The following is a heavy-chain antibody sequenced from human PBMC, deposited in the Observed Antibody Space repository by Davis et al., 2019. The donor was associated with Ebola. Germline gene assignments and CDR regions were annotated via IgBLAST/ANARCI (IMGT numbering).Heavy chain of an antibody. V-gene: IGHV3-66*01. CDR2: IYSGGST. Sequence: GESLKISCAASGLTVSSNYMSWVRQAPGKGLEWVSVIYSGGSTYYADSVKGRFTISRDNAKNSLYLQMNSLRAEDTAVYYCVRAKDYYDSNGAFDIWGQGTMVTVSS. J-gene: IGHJ3*02. CDR1: GLTVSSNY. CDR3: VRAKDYYDSNGAFDI. D-gene: IGHD3-22*01.